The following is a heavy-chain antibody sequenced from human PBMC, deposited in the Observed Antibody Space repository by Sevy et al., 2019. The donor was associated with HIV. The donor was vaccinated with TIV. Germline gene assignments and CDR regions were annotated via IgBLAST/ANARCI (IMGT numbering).Heavy chain of an antibody. CDR2: ISAYGDT. J-gene: IGHJ4*02. D-gene: IGHD3-10*01. CDR1: GYTFTTRG. Sequence: ASVKVSCTASGYTFTTRGLTWVRQAPGQGIEWMGWISAYGDTDYAQQVQGRITMTTDTTTKTAYMELRNLRSDDTAVYYCARDSGLRGISGDFDYWGQGTMVTVSS. V-gene: IGHV1-18*01. CDR3: ARDSGLRGISGDFDY.